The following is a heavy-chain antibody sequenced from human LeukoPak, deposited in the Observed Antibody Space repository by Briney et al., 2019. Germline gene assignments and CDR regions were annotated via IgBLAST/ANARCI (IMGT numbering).Heavy chain of an antibody. D-gene: IGHD2-15*01. V-gene: IGHV3-33*01. CDR1: GFSFSTYG. CDR2: LWDDGVIQ. Sequence: GGSLRLSCVVSGFSFSTYGMHWVRQAPGKELEWVALLWDDGVIQYYPDSVKGRFTISRDSSTNTVYLQMDSLRVEDTAVYYCARDLGHCSTGACYSTYLDYWGQGTLVTVSS. J-gene: IGHJ4*02. CDR3: ARDLGHCSTGACYSTYLDY.